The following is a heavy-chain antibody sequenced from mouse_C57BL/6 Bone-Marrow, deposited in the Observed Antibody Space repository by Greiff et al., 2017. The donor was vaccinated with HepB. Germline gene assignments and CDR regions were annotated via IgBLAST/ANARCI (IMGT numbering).Heavy chain of an antibody. J-gene: IGHJ1*03. CDR1: GFNIKNTY. V-gene: IGHV14-3*01. Sequence: EVKLQESVAELVRPGASVKLSCTASGFNIKNTYMHWVKQRPEQGLEWIGRIDPANGNTKYAPKFQGKATITADTSSNTAYLQLSSLTSEDTAIYYCALLYYYGSSYRYFDVWGTGTTVTVSS. CDR2: IDPANGNT. D-gene: IGHD1-1*01. CDR3: ALLYYYGSSYRYFDV.